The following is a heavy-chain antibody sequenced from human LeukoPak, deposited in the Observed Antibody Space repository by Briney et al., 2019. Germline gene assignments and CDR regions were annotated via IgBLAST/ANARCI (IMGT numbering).Heavy chain of an antibody. V-gene: IGHV3-66*01. D-gene: IGHD3-3*01. J-gene: IGHJ6*02. CDR3: AKESGAYYDFWSGYSSYYYGMDV. CDR2: IYSGGST. Sequence: GGSLRLSCAASGFTVSSNYMSWVRQAPGKGLEWVSVIYSGGSTYYADSVKGRFTISRDNSKNTLYLQMNSLRAEDTAVYYCAKESGAYYDFWSGYSSYYYGMDVWGQGTTVTVSS. CDR1: GFTVSSNY.